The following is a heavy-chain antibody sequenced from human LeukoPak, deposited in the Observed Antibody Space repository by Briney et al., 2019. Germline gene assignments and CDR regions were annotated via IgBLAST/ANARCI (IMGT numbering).Heavy chain of an antibody. D-gene: IGHD3-22*01. CDR3: AGIYDTPRGF. J-gene: IGHJ4*02. CDR1: RGSISNSRYC. V-gene: IGHV4-39*05. CDR2: IYYSGTT. Sequence: SDTPSLACTVSRGSISNSRYCSGWIRQPPWNGLEWIGSIYYSGTTYHNPSLKSRLTISVDTTKNQFSVRLSSVTAAVTAVYYCAGIYDTPRGFWGRETLVTVSS.